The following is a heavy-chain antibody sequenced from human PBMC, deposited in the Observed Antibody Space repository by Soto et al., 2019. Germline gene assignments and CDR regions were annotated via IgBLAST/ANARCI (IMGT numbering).Heavy chain of an antibody. CDR3: ARAQLPPECSSASCYVDY. D-gene: IGHD2-2*01. V-gene: IGHV3-7*01. J-gene: IGHJ4*02. Sequence: EVHLVESGGGLVQPGGSMRVSCAASGFTFSNYWMPWVRQVPGQGLEWEANIKRDGSEKYYVDSVKARFAISRDNAQDSLYLQMNSLRAEDTAVNYCARAQLPPECSSASCYVDYWGQGALVTVSS. CDR1: GFTFSNYW. CDR2: IKRDGSEK.